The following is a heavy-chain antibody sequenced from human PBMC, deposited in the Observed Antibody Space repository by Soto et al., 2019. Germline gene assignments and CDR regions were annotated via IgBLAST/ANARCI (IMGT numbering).Heavy chain of an antibody. D-gene: IGHD2-2*01. CDR1: GGTFSSYA. V-gene: IGHV1-69*01. Sequence: QVQLVQSGAEVKKPGSSVKVSCKASGGTFSSYAISWVRQAPGQGLEWTGGIIPISGTANYAQKFQGRVTSTADESTSTVSMELSSLRCEDTAVYFCARSQGSSTSLEIYYYYYYGMDVWGQGTTVSVSS. CDR3: ARSQGSSTSLEIYYYYYYGMDV. CDR2: IIPISGTA. J-gene: IGHJ6*02.